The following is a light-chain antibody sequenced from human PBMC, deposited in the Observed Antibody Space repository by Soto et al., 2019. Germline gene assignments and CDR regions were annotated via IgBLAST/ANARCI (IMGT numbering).Light chain of an antibody. CDR2: DAS. V-gene: IGKV3-15*01. Sequence: EVVMTQSPATLSVSPGERATLSCRASQSVSSNVAWYQQKPGQAPRLLIYDASTRATGIQARFSGSGSGTEFTLTIRSLQSEDFAVFYCNQYNDWPPAFGQGTKVDIK. CDR3: NQYNDWPPA. CDR1: QSVSSN. J-gene: IGKJ1*01.